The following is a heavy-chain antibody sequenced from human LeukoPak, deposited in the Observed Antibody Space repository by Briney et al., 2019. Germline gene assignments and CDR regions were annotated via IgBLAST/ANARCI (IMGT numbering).Heavy chain of an antibody. CDR1: GFTFDDYA. CDR3: AKGDAPSLQEGVDY. CDR2: ISWNSGSI. D-gene: IGHD1-26*01. V-gene: IGHV3-9*03. Sequence: GRSLRLSCAASGFTFDDYAMHWVRQAPGKSLEWVSGISWNSGSIGYADSVKGRFTISRDNAKNSLYLQMSSLRAEDMALYYCAKGDAPSLQEGVDYWGQGTLVTVSS. J-gene: IGHJ4*02.